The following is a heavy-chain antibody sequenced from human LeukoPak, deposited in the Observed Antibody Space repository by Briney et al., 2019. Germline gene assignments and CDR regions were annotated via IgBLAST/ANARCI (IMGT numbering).Heavy chain of an antibody. CDR2: ISSSSSYI. Sequence: KPGGSLRLSCAASGFTFSSYSMNWVRQAPGKGLEWVSSISSSSSYIYYADSVKGRFTISRDNAKNSLYLQMNSLRAEGTAVYYCARDALRSWDFWSGYYTGDYYYMDVWGKGTTVTVSS. CDR1: GFTFSSYS. D-gene: IGHD3-3*01. CDR3: ARDALRSWDFWSGYYTGDYYYMDV. J-gene: IGHJ6*03. V-gene: IGHV3-21*01.